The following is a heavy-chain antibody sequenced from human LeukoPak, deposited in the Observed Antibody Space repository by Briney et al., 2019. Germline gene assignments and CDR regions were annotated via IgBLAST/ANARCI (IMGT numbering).Heavy chain of an antibody. CDR3: AKPSGSGVDY. J-gene: IGHJ4*02. V-gene: IGHV3-30*02. CDR1: GFTFSRFW. Sequence: GGSLRLSCAASGFTFSRFWMTWVRQAPGKGLEWVAFIRSDGYHTYYADSVKGRFTITRDNSKNTLYLQMNSLRLEDMAVYYCAKPSGSGVDYWGRGTRVTVSS. D-gene: IGHD1-26*01. CDR2: IRSDGYHT.